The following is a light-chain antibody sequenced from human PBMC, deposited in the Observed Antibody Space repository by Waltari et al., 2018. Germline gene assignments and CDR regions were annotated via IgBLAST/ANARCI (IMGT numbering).Light chain of an antibody. CDR3: SSYAGSNLWV. CDR2: EVT. Sequence: QSALTQPPSASGSPGQSVTISCTGTSSDVGGYDYVSWYQRHPDKAPKLMIYEVTKRPPVVPVRFSGSKSGNTASLTVSGLQAEDEADYYCSSYAGSNLWVFGGGTKLTVL. CDR1: SSDVGGYDY. J-gene: IGLJ3*02. V-gene: IGLV2-8*01.